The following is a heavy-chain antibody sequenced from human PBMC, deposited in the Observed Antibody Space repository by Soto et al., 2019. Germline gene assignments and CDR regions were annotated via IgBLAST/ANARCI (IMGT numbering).Heavy chain of an antibody. J-gene: IGHJ4*02. Sequence: QVQLVESGGGVVQPGKSLRLSCAASGFIFSNYGMHWVRQAPGKGLEWVALISFDGKNRNYADSVKGRFTIYRDNPKNTLYLEMXXXRPEDTAFYYCAKRGGVVGGSEHPFFEYWGQGTLVTVSS. V-gene: IGHV3-30*18. CDR3: AKRGGVVGGSEHPFFEY. CDR1: GFIFSNYG. CDR2: ISFDGKNR. D-gene: IGHD2-15*01.